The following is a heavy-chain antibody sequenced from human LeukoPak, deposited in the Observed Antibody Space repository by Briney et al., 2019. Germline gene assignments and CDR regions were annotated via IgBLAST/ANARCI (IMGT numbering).Heavy chain of an antibody. V-gene: IGHV4-59*01. J-gene: IGHJ4*02. CDR1: AVSIIGSY. CDR3: ARAKVTYYYDGSCYYYFDN. D-gene: IGHD3-22*01. Sequence: SETLSLTCTVTAVSIIGSYWTCMRQSPGQGLEWIGYIYYSGSTNYKPSLKSRVTISVDTSKKQFSLKLRSVTAADTAVYYCARAKVTYYYDGSCYYYFDNWGQGTLVTVSS. CDR2: IYYSGST.